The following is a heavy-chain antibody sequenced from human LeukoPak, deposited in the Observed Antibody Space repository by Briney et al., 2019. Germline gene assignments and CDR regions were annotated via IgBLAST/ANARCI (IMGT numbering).Heavy chain of an antibody. J-gene: IGHJ4*02. D-gene: IGHD2-8*01. V-gene: IGHV3-49*04. CDR3: ARDQYGCDSDY. CDR2: SCSKSYGGTT. Sequence: PLRLLCTASACSFGNYRMCYVRQAPRPAREWRGISCSKSYGGTTEYAASVNSIFTISRDESKNIAYLQMNGLTTEDTAVYYCARDQYGCDSDYWGQGTLVTVSS. CDR1: ACSFGNYR.